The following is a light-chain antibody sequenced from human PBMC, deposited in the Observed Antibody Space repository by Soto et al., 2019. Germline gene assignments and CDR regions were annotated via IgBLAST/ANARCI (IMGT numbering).Light chain of an antibody. CDR2: EGR. CDR1: SSDVGSYNL. V-gene: IGLV2-23*01. J-gene: IGLJ3*02. CDR3: CSYAGSPWV. Sequence: QSALTQPASVSGSPGQSITISCTGTSSDVGSYNLVSWYQQHPGKAPKLMIYEGRKRPSGVSNRFSGSKSGNTASLTSPGLQAEDEADYYCCSYAGSPWVFGGGTKLTVL.